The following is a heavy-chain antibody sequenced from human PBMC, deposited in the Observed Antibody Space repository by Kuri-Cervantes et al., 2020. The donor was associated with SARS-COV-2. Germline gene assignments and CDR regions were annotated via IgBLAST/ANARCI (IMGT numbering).Heavy chain of an antibody. D-gene: IGHD2-21*02. CDR2: IIPILGIA. Sequence: SVKVSCKASVGTFSSYTISWVRQAPGQGLEWMGRIIPILGIANYAQKFQGRVTITADKSTSTAYMELSSLRSEDTAVYYCAADMAYCGGDCYSNYYYYYGMDVWGQGTTVTVSS. CDR1: VGTFSSYT. J-gene: IGHJ6*02. CDR3: AADMAYCGGDCYSNYYYYYGMDV. V-gene: IGHV1-69*02.